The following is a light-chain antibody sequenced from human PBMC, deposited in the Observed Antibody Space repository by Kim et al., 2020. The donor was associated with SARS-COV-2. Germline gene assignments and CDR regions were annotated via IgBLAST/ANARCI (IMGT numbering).Light chain of an antibody. Sequence: VALGQTVRITSQGDSLRSYYATWYQQKPGQAPILVIYGKNNRPSGIPDRFSGSSSGNTASLTITGTRAGDEADYYCNSRDSNDNVVFGGGTQLTVL. CDR2: GKN. CDR3: NSRDSNDNVV. V-gene: IGLV3-19*01. J-gene: IGLJ2*01. CDR1: SLRSYY.